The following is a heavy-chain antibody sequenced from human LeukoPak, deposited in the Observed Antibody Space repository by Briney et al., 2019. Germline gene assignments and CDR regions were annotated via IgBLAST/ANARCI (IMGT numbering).Heavy chain of an antibody. CDR3: ARAMVRGVNNYYYGMDV. CDR2: ISYDGSNK. V-gene: IGHV3-30-3*01. Sequence: GGSLTLAWAASGFTLSSYAMECVRQPPGKGREWVAGISYDGSNKYYADSVKGRFTISRDNSKHTLYLKMTSLRAEDTAVYYCARAMVRGVNNYYYGMDVWGQGTTVTVSS. J-gene: IGHJ6*02. D-gene: IGHD3-10*01. CDR1: GFTLSSYA.